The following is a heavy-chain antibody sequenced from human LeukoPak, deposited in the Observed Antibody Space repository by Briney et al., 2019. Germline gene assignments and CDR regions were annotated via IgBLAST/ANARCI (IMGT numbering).Heavy chain of an antibody. V-gene: IGHV1-46*01. CDR3: ARDSSSWGNYAMDV. CDR2: INPSGDDT. CDR1: GHTFTTQH. D-gene: IGHD6-13*01. Sequence: ASVKVSCKASGHTFTTQHMHWVRQAPGQGLEWMGIINPSGDDTIYAQKFQGRVIMTRDTSTSTVYMELSSLRSDDTAVYYCARDSSSWGNYAMDVWGQGTTVTVSS. J-gene: IGHJ6*02.